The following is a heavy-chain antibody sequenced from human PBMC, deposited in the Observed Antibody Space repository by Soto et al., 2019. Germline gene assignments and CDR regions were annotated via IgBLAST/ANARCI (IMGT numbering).Heavy chain of an antibody. CDR1: GYTFTSYP. Sequence: AASVKVSCKASGYTFTSYPTHWVRQAPGQRLEWMGWIDAGNGNTKYSQKFRGRVTFTTDTSASTAYMDLSSLRSEDTAVYYCARHGYSSAYPYYGMDVWGQGTTVTVSS. CDR3: ARHGYSSAYPYYGMDV. D-gene: IGHD5-18*01. J-gene: IGHJ6*02. CDR2: IDAGNGNT. V-gene: IGHV1-3*01.